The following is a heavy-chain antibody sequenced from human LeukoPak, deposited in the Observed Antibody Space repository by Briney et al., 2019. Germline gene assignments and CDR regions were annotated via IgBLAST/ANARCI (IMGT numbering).Heavy chain of an antibody. CDR1: GFTFGDYA. D-gene: IGHD3-10*01. CDR2: IRSKAYGGTT. CDR3: TRDHRGYYGSGSPDY. J-gene: IGHJ4*02. V-gene: IGHV3-49*03. Sequence: GGSLRLSCTASGFTFGDYAVSWFRQAPGKGLEWVGFIRSKAYGGTTEYAASVKGRFTISRDDSKSIAYLQMNSLKTEDTAVYYCTRDHRGYYGSGSPDYWGQGTLVTVSS.